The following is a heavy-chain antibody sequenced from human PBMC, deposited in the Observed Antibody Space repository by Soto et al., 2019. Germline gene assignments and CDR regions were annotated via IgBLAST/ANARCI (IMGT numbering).Heavy chain of an antibody. CDR2: INPSGGST. CDR3: ARAGTMVRGYYYYGMDV. Sequence: ASVKVSCKASGGTFNNLAISWVRQAPGQGLEWMGIINPSGGSTSYAQKFQGRVTMTRDTSTSTVYMELSSLRSEDTAVYYCARAGTMVRGYYYYGMDVWGQGTTVTVS. CDR1: GGTFNNLA. D-gene: IGHD3-10*01. J-gene: IGHJ6*02. V-gene: IGHV1-46*02.